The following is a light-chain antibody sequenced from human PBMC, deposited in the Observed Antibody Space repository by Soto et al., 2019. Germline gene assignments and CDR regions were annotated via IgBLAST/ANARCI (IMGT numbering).Light chain of an antibody. V-gene: IGKV1-5*03. CDR3: QQDNNYPST. CDR2: KAS. Sequence: DIQMTQSPSTLSASVGDRVTITCRASQSISSWLAWYQQKPGKAPKLLIYKASSLESGVPSRFSGRGSGTEFTLTISSLQPDDFATYYCQQDNNYPSTFGQGTKVEIK. J-gene: IGKJ1*01. CDR1: QSISSW.